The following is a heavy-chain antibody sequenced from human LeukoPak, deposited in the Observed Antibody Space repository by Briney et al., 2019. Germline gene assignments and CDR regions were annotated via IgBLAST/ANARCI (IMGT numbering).Heavy chain of an antibody. CDR1: GFTFSDYY. CDR2: ISSSGSTI. J-gene: IGHJ3*02. Sequence: PGGSLRLSCAASGFTFSDYYMSWIRQAPGKGLEWVSYISSSGSTIYYADSVKGRFTISRDNAKNSLYLQMNSLRAEDTAVYYCARDLECIFCRDAFDIWGQGTVVTVSS. V-gene: IGHV3-11*01. D-gene: IGHD2-15*01. CDR3: ARDLECIFCRDAFDI.